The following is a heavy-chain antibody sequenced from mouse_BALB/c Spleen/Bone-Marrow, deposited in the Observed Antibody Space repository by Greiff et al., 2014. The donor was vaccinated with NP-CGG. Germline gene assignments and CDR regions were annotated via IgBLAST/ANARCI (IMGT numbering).Heavy chain of an antibody. CDR1: GFTFSSFG. J-gene: IGHJ4*01. CDR2: ISSGSSTI. Sequence: LVESGGGLVQPGGSRKLSCAASGFTFSSFGMHWVRQAPEKGLEWVAYISSGSSTIYYADTVKGRFTISRDNPKNTLFLQMTSLRSEDTAMYYCARGNYGFSFYYAMDYWGQGTSVTVSS. V-gene: IGHV5-17*02. CDR3: ARGNYGFSFYYAMDY. D-gene: IGHD1-1*01.